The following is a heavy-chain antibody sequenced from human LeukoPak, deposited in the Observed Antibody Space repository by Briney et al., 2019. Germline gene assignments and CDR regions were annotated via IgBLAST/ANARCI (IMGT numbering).Heavy chain of an antibody. Sequence: PGGSLRLSCAASGFTFSSYSMNWVRQAPGKGLEWVSYISSSSSTIYYADSVKGRFTISKDNAKNSLYLQMNSLSDEDTAVYYCAREGSIGVATYYFDYWGQGTLVTVSS. CDR2: ISSSSSTI. D-gene: IGHD3-3*01. CDR1: GFTFSSYS. J-gene: IGHJ4*02. CDR3: AREGSIGVATYYFDY. V-gene: IGHV3-48*02.